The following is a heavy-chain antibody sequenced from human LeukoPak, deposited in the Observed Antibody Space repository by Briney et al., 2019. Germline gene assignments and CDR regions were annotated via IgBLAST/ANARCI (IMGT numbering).Heavy chain of an antibody. CDR1: GFAFNTYS. CDR3: ARDPDGVYGYGMDV. CDR2: ITSSSTTI. D-gene: IGHD5/OR15-5a*01. Sequence: PGGSLRLSCAASGFAFNTYSMNWVRQAPGKGLEWVSSITSSSTTIYYADPVKGRFTISRDNAKNSLYLQMNSLRDEDTAVYYCARDPDGVYGYGMDVWGQGTTVTVSS. J-gene: IGHJ6*02. V-gene: IGHV3-48*02.